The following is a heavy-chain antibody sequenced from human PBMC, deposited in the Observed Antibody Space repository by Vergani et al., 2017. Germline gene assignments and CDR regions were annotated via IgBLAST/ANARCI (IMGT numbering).Heavy chain of an antibody. Sequence: EVQLLESGGGLVQPGGSLRLSCAASGFTFSSYAMSWVRQAPGKGLEWVSAISGSGGSIYYADSVKGRFTISRDNSKNTLYLQMNSLRAEDTAVYYCAKQMGSGYYYVSKAAITYWSQGTLVTVSS. J-gene: IGHJ4*02. CDR1: GFTFSSYA. CDR3: AKQMGSGYYYVSKAAITY. D-gene: IGHD3-22*01. V-gene: IGHV3-23*01. CDR2: ISGSGGSI.